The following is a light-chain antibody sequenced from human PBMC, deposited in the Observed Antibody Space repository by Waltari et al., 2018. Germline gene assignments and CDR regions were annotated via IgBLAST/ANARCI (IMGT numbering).Light chain of an antibody. CDR3: QSYDSSLSAQL. V-gene: IGLV1-40*01. J-gene: IGLJ2*01. CDR2: DNN. CDR1: SPNIGGYY. Sequence: QSVLTQPPSVSGAPGQRVTISCTGSSPNIGGYYVYWYQQLPGMAPKLLIYDNNKRPSGVSDRFSGSKSGTSASLTITGLQTEDEADYYCQSYDSSLSAQLFGGGTRLTVL.